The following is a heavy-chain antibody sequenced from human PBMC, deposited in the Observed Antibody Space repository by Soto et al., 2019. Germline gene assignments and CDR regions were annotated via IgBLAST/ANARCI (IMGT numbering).Heavy chain of an antibody. CDR3: ARRYGGNFDY. D-gene: IGHD3-16*01. CDR1: GGSISSYY. CDR2: IYYSGST. V-gene: IGHV4-59*01. Sequence: QVQLQESGPGLVKPSETLSLTCTVSGGSISSYYWSWIRQPPGKGLEWIGYIYYSGSTNYNPSLKRRVNISVDTAKHQFTLMLSSVTAADTAVYYCARRYGGNFDYWCQGTLVTVSS. J-gene: IGHJ4*02.